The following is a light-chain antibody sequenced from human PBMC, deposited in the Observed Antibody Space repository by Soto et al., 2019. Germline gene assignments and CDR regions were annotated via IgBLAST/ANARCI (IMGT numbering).Light chain of an antibody. CDR1: IGDIGGYDY. CDR2: EVT. Sequence: QSVLTQPPSASGSPGQSGTSSCTGTIGDIGGYDYVSWYQQHPGKAPKLMIYEVTKRPLGVPDRFSGSKSGNTASLTVSGLQDEDEADYNCSSYAGSNNPYVFVTGTKLTVL. J-gene: IGLJ1*01. CDR3: SSYAGSNNPYV. V-gene: IGLV2-8*01.